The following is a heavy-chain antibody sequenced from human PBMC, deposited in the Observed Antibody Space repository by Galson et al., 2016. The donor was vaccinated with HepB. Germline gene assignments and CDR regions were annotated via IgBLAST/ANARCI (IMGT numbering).Heavy chain of an antibody. V-gene: IGHV4-39*01. CDR3: ARQFDSSGYYYFNYFDC. CDR2: IYYSGGT. J-gene: IGHJ4*02. CDR1: GGSIRSSSYY. D-gene: IGHD3-22*01. Sequence: SETLSLTCIVSGGSIRSSSYYWGWVRQSPGKGLELIGSIYYSGGTYYNPSLKSRVTISVDTSKNQFSLRLSSVTAADTAVYYCARQFDSSGYYYFNYFDCWGQGTLVTVSS.